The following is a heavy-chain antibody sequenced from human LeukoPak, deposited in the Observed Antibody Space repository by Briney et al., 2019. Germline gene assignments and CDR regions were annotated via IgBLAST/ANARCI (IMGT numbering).Heavy chain of an antibody. CDR2: ISHDGSNK. V-gene: IGHV3-30*03. D-gene: IGHD6-19*01. CDR1: GFTFSSYG. CDR3: ASATAVAGTGFDY. Sequence: GGSLRLSCAASGFTFSSYGMHWVRQAPGKGLEWVAVISHDGSNKYYADSVKGRFTISRDNSKNTLYLQMNSLRAEDTAVYYCASATAVAGTGFDYWGQGTLVTVSS. J-gene: IGHJ4*02.